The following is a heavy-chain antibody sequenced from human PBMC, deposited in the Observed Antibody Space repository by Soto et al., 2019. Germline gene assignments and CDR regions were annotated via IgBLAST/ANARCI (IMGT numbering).Heavy chain of an antibody. V-gene: IGHV3-13*05. Sequence: SLRLACAASVFTFSAYDIHWVRQTTGKFLDWVSAIGAADYPYYLGSLKGRFTISRENAKNSLYLQMNSLRAEDTAVYYCARAYSGRLPRRADYYFAMDVWGQGTTVTVSS. CDR1: VFTFSAYD. J-gene: IGHJ6*02. CDR3: ARAYSGRLPRRADYYFAMDV. D-gene: IGHD2-15*01. CDR2: IGAADYP.